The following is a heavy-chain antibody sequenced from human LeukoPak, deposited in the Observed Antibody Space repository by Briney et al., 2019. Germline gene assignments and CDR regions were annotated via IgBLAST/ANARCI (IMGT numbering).Heavy chain of an antibody. CDR3: ARSTGTTVEYFQH. V-gene: IGHV4-39*01. CDR1: AGPTSRRVYY. CDR2: IRYSGNT. D-gene: IGHD1-7*01. Sequence: TSHTLSLTDTVSAGPTSRRVYYSGWLRQPPDAGSEWIASIRYSGNTYHNPSLKSRVSSSVDTSKSQFSLKLRSVTAADTAVYYCARSTGTTVEYFQHWGQGTLVTVSS. J-gene: IGHJ1*01.